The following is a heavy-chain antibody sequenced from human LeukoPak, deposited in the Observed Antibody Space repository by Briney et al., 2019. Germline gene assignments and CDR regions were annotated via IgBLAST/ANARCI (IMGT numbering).Heavy chain of an antibody. J-gene: IGHJ4*02. Sequence: GRSLRLSCSASGFTFSSYAMHWVRQAPGKGLEYVSAISSNGGSTYYADSVKGRFTISRDNSKNTLYLQMSSLRAEDTAVYYCVKESSYALPDYWGQGTLVTVSS. CDR2: ISSNGGST. V-gene: IGHV3-64D*06. D-gene: IGHD6-6*01. CDR1: GFTFSSYA. CDR3: VKESSYALPDY.